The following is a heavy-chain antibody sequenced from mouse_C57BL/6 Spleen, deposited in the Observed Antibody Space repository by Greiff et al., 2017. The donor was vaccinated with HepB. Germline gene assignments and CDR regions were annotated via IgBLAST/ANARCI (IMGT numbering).Heavy chain of an antibody. CDR1: GYTFTDYY. D-gene: IGHD1-1*01. CDR3: ARYYGSSYGGYYVDY. Sequence: EVQLQQSGPVLVKPGASVKMSCKASGYTFTDYYMNWVKQSHGKSLEWIGVINPYNGGTSYNQKFKGKATLTVDKSSSTAYMELNSLTSEDSAVYYCARYYGSSYGGYYVDYWGQGTTLTVSS. V-gene: IGHV1-19*01. J-gene: IGHJ2*01. CDR2: INPYNGGT.